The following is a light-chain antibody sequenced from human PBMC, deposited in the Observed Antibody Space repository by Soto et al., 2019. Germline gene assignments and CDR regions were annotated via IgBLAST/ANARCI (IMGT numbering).Light chain of an antibody. CDR3: QQYETFSGT. CDR1: QSVSGW. J-gene: IGKJ1*01. Sequence: DIHMAQSRSTLSASLPDAVTVTCLASQSVSGWLAWYQQKPGEAPKLLIYDASALPRGVPSRFSGSGSGTKFTLTIASLQPDDFATYYCQQYETFSGTFGPGTKVDIK. V-gene: IGKV1-5*01. CDR2: DAS.